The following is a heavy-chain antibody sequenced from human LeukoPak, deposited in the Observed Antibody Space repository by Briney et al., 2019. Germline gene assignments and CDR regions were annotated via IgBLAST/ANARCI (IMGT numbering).Heavy chain of an antibody. CDR2: IFNDGST. D-gene: IGHD1-26*01. V-gene: IGHV3-53*01. CDR3: ARVWELSYDC. J-gene: IGHJ4*02. CDR1: GFSVSTDH. Sequence: GGSLRLSCAASGFSVSTDHISWVRPAPGKGLEWVSVIFNDGSTYSADTVKGRFTISRHNSKNTVDLPVNSLRAEDTAVYYCARVWELSYDCWGQGTLVTVSS.